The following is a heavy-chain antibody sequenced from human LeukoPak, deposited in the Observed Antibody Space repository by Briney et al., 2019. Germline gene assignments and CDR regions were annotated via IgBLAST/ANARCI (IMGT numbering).Heavy chain of an antibody. D-gene: IGHD3-10*01. CDR1: GFTFSSYS. J-gene: IGHJ4*02. CDR2: ISGSGGST. V-gene: IGHV3-23*01. CDR3: AKSPIYYYGSGSYFDY. Sequence: PGGSLRLSCAASGFTFSSYSMNWVRQAPGKGLEWVSAISGSGGSTYYADSVKGRFTISRDNSKNTLYLQMNSLRAEDTAVYYCAKSPIYYYGSGSYFDYWGQGTLVTVSS.